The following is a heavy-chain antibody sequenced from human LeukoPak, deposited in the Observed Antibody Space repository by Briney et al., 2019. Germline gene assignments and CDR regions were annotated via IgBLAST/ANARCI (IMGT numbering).Heavy chain of an antibody. V-gene: IGHV4-31*03. CDR2: IYYSGNT. J-gene: IGHJ4*02. CDR3: ARAHGDYQHYFDY. CDR1: GGSISSGGYY. D-gene: IGHD4-17*01. Sequence: KPSETLSLTCTVSGGSISSGGYYWSWIRQHPGKGLEWTGNIYYSGNTYYNPSLKSRVTISADTSKNQFSLQLSSVTAADTAVYYCARAHGDYQHYFDYWGQGTLVTVSS.